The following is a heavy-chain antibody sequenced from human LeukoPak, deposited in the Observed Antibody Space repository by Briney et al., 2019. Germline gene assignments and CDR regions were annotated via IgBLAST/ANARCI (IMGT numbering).Heavy chain of an antibody. V-gene: IGHV4-59*08. CDR3: ARAGIAFDI. CDR2: IYYSGST. J-gene: IGHJ3*02. CDR1: GGSISSYY. Sequence: SETLSLTCTVSGGSISSYYWSWIRQPPGKGLEWIGYIYYSGSTNYNPSLKSRVTISVDTSKNQFSLKLSSVAAADTAVYYCARAGIAFDIWGQGTMVTVSS.